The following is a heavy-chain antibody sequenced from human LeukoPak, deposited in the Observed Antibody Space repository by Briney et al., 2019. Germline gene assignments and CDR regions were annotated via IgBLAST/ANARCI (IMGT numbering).Heavy chain of an antibody. D-gene: IGHD3-22*01. V-gene: IGHV3-20*01. CDR1: GFTFDDYG. CDR2: INWSGGST. Sequence: GGSLRLSCAPSGFTFDDYGMSWVRQAPGKGLEWVSDINWSGGSTRYADSVKARFTISRDNAENSLYLQMNSLRAEGTALYHCARVRLGYDSSGYSSAYYFDFWGQGTLVTVSS. J-gene: IGHJ4*02. CDR3: ARVRLGYDSSGYSSAYYFDF.